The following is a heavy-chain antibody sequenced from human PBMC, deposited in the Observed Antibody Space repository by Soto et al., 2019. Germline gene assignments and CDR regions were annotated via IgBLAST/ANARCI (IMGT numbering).Heavy chain of an antibody. CDR3: ASQYCTISRCYALDY. J-gene: IGHJ4*02. D-gene: IGHD2-2*01. CDR1: GYTFSSYG. V-gene: IGHV1-18*01. CDR2: VNAYNGNP. Sequence: QVQLVQSGVEVKKPGASVTVSCTASGYTFSSYGFSWVRQAPGQGLEWLGWVNAYNGNPNYAQKLQGRAPMTAGTSTGTSKMDLRNLRADETAAYYCASQYCTISRCYALDYWGQGTLVTVSS.